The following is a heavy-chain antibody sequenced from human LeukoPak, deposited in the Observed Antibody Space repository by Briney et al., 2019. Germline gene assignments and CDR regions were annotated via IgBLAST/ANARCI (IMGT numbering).Heavy chain of an antibody. CDR2: IYPGDSDT. V-gene: IGHV5-51*01. CDR3: ARHRGIAAAGMHIDY. CDR1: GYSFTSYW. Sequence: GESLKISCKGSGYSFTSYWIGWVRQMPGKGLEWMGIIYPGDSDTRYSPSFQGQVTISADKSISTAYLQWSSLKASDTAMYYCARHRGIAAAGMHIDYWGQGTLVTVSS. D-gene: IGHD6-13*01. J-gene: IGHJ4*02.